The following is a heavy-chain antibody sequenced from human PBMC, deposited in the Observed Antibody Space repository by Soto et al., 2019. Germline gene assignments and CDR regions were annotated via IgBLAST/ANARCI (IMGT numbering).Heavy chain of an antibody. J-gene: IGHJ4*02. D-gene: IGHD2-15*01. CDR2: VHPGDSDT. CDR1: GYSFTSYW. V-gene: IGHV5-51*01. Sequence: GESLKISCKGSGYSFTSYWIAWVRQMPGKGLEWMGIVHPGDSDTRYSPSIQGQVSISVDKSISTAYLQWSSLKASDTAMYYCARGVVVVAGSVYLDHCGQGTLVTVSS. CDR3: ARGVVVVAGSVYLDH.